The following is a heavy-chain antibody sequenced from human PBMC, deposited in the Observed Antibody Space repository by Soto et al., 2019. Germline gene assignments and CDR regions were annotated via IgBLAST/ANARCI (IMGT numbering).Heavy chain of an antibody. Sequence: QVQLVQSGAEVKEPGASVKVSCKASGYSFTAYAMHWVRQAPGQRPEWMGWINAGNGNTKYSQKLQGRITFSRDTSASTVYMELSSLRFEDRAVYYFARAAYCSSSTCSDAFDIWGQGTMVTVSS. CDR2: INAGNGNT. D-gene: IGHD2-2*01. V-gene: IGHV1-3*01. J-gene: IGHJ3*02. CDR1: GYSFTAYA. CDR3: ARAAYCSSSTCSDAFDI.